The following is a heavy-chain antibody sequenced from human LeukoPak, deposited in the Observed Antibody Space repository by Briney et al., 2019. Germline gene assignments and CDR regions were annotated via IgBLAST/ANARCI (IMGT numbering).Heavy chain of an antibody. V-gene: IGHV3-30*18. CDR1: GFTFSSYG. CDR3: AKDIGSCYSYFDY. D-gene: IGHD2-15*01. Sequence: PGRSLRLSCAASGFTFSSYGMHWVRQAPGKGLEWVAVISYDGSNKYYADSVKGRFTISRDNSKNTLYLQMNSLRAEDTAVYYCAKDIGSCYSYFDYWGQGTLVTVSS. CDR2: ISYDGSNK. J-gene: IGHJ4*02.